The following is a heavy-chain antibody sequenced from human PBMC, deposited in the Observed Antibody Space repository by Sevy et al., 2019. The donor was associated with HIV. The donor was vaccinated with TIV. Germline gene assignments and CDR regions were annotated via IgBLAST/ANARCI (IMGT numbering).Heavy chain of an antibody. CDR2: ISCSGGST. D-gene: IGHD3-22*01. CDR3: AKDGTYYYDGSGVGTEYFQH. Sequence: GGSLRLSCAASGFTFSSYAMSWVRQAPGKGLEWVSAISCSGGSTYYADSVKGRFTISRDNSKNTLYLQMNSLRAEDTAVYYCAKDGTYYYDGSGVGTEYFQHWGQGTLVTVSS. CDR1: GFTFSSYA. J-gene: IGHJ1*01. V-gene: IGHV3-23*01.